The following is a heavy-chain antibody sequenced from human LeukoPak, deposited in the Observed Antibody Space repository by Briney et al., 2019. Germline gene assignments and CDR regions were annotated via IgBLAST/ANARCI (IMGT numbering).Heavy chain of an antibody. CDR3: TRQGSSGWENWFDP. CDR1: GFTFSGSA. Sequence: GGSLKLSCAASGFTFSGSAMHWVRQASGKGLEWVGRIRSKANSYATAYAASVKGRFTISGDDSKNTAYLQMNSLKTEDTAVYYCTRQGSSGWENWFDPWGQGTLVTVSS. J-gene: IGHJ5*02. V-gene: IGHV3-73*01. CDR2: IRSKANSYAT. D-gene: IGHD6-19*01.